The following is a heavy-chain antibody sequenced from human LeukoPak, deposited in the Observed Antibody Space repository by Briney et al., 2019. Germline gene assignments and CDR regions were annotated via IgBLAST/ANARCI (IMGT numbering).Heavy chain of an antibody. D-gene: IGHD6-13*01. V-gene: IGHV4-4*07. J-gene: IGHJ4*02. Sequence: SEALSLTCTVSGGSISNFYWSWIRQPAGQALEWIGRIYTSGSTNYNPSLKSRVTMSVDTSKNQFSLKLSSVTAADTAVYYCARETTGAGTARPFDYWGQGTLVTVSS. CDR2: IYTSGST. CDR3: ARETTGAGTARPFDY. CDR1: GGSISNFY.